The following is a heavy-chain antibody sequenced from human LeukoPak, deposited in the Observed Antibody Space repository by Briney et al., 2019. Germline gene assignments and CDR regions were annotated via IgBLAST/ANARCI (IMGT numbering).Heavy chain of an antibody. Sequence: GGSLRLSCTAFGFIVRRNHINWVRQAPGKGLEWVSYISSSGSTIYYADSVKGRFTISRDNAKNSLYLQMNSLRAEDTAVYYCARRYYGSGSLGYYYYYMDVWGKGTTVTISS. CDR2: ISSSGSTI. J-gene: IGHJ6*03. CDR3: ARRYYGSGSLGYYYYYMDV. V-gene: IGHV3-48*03. CDR1: GFIVRRNH. D-gene: IGHD3-10*01.